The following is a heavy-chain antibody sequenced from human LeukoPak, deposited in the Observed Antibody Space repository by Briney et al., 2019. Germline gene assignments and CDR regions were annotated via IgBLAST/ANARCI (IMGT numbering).Heavy chain of an antibody. CDR1: GVTFSTYA. D-gene: IGHD2-2*01. CDR2: ICGSDGSR. J-gene: IGHJ4*02. Sequence: GGSLRLSCASSGVTFSTYAMSWVRQAPGKGLEWVSAICGSDGSRYYADSVKGRFTISRDNSKNTLYLQMNSLRGEDTAVYYCAKGGSPSCYSSSGYWGQGTLVTVSS. CDR3: AKGGSPSCYSSSGY. V-gene: IGHV3-23*01.